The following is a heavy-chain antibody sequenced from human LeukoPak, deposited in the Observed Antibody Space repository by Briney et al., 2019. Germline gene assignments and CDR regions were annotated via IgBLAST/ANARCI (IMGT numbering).Heavy chain of an antibody. J-gene: IGHJ4*02. CDR1: GFTFSSYG. D-gene: IGHD3-3*01. Sequence: PGGSLRLSCAASGFTFSSYGMHWVRQAPGKGLEWVAVISYDGSNKYYADSVKGRFTISRDNSKNTLYLQMTSLRAEDTAVYYCAKVYYDFWSGLVDYWGQGTLVTVSS. CDR2: ISYDGSNK. CDR3: AKVYYDFWSGLVDY. V-gene: IGHV3-30*18.